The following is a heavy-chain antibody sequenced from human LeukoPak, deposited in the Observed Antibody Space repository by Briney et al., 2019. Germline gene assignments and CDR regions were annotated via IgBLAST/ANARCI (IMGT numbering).Heavy chain of an antibody. D-gene: IGHD4-23*01. V-gene: IGHV5-51*01. Sequence: GESLKISCKGSGYNFDTYWIAWVRQMPGKGLECMGLIYPGDSDTRYSPSFRGQVTISADKSITTAYLQWSSLQASDTAIYYCARHGEDPRGGAFDIWGQGTMVTVSS. CDR3: ARHGEDPRGGAFDI. J-gene: IGHJ3*02. CDR1: GYNFDTYW. CDR2: IYPGDSDT.